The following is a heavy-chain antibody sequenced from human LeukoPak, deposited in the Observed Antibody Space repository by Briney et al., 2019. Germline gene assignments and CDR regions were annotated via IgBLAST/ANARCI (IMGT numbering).Heavy chain of an antibody. V-gene: IGHV4-59*01. Sequence: SETLSLTCTVSGGSISSYYWSWIRQPPGKGLEWIGYIYYSGSTNYNPSLKSRVTILVDTSKNQVSLKLSSVTAADTAVYFCARDWGVGGRPGYMDVWGKGTTVTVSS. D-gene: IGHD6-6*01. CDR2: IYYSGST. CDR1: GGSISSYY. J-gene: IGHJ6*03. CDR3: ARDWGVGGRPGYMDV.